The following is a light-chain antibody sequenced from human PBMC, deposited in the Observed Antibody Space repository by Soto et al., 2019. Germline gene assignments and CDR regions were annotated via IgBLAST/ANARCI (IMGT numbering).Light chain of an antibody. CDR3: QAWDDTTGVV. J-gene: IGLJ2*01. Sequence: SYELTQPPSVSVSPGQTASITCSGDKLGDRYACWYQQKPGQSPVLVIYLDTKRPSGIPERFSGSNSGNTATLTISGTQAVDEADYSCQAWDDTTGVVFGGGTKLTVL. CDR1: KLGDRY. CDR2: LDT. V-gene: IGLV3-1*01.